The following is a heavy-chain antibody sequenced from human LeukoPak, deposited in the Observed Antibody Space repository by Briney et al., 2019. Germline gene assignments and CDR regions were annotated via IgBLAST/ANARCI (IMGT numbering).Heavy chain of an antibody. Sequence: GGSLRLSCAASGSGFSFSSYAMSWVRQAPGKGLEWVSGISGSGDSTHYADPVKGRFTISRDNSKNTLFLQMNSLRVEDTAVYYCARGYSTLAYWGQGTLVTVSS. CDR1: GSGFSFSSYA. CDR2: ISGSGDST. J-gene: IGHJ4*02. CDR3: ARGYSTLAY. D-gene: IGHD5-18*01. V-gene: IGHV3-23*01.